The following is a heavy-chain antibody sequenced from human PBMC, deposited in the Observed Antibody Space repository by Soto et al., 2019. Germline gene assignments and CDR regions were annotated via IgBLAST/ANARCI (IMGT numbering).Heavy chain of an antibody. CDR2: ISYDGSNK. Sequence: QVQLVESGGGVVQPGRSLRLSCAASGFTFSSYGMHWVRQAPGNGLEWVAVISYDGSNKYYADSVKGRFTISRDNSKNTLYLQMNSLRAEDTAVYYCAKDRSSGWYGEPNWFDPWGQGTLVTVSS. V-gene: IGHV3-30*18. D-gene: IGHD6-19*01. CDR3: AKDRSSGWYGEPNWFDP. J-gene: IGHJ5*02. CDR1: GFTFSSYG.